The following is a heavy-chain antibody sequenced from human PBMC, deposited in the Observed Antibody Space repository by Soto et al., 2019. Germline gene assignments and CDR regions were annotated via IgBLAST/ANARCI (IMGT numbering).Heavy chain of an antibody. CDR3: AKGDCSGGRCYRGFDC. D-gene: IGHD2-15*01. Sequence: WGSLRLSCAASGFTFISYDMIWFRHSPGKGLEWVSGVSASGSITSYADSAKGRFTISRDNAKNTVFLQMSSLRAEDTAVYFCAKGDCSGGRCYRGFDCWGQGTLVTVSS. CDR2: VSASGSIT. CDR1: GFTFISYD. J-gene: IGHJ4*02. V-gene: IGHV3-23*01.